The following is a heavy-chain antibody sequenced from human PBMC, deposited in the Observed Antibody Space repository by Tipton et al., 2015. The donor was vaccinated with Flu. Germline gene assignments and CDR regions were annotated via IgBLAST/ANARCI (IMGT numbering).Heavy chain of an antibody. D-gene: IGHD2-15*01. CDR3: ARGGGSPSY. V-gene: IGHV4-61*01. J-gene: IGHJ4*02. CDR1: GGSISSGSHY. CDR2: IYFTGST. Sequence: TLSLTCTVSGGSISSGSHYWSWIRQPPGKGLEWIGYIYFTGSTNYNPSLKSRVTISVDMSKNQFSLKLTSVTAADTAVYYCARGGGSPSYWGQGTLVTVSS.